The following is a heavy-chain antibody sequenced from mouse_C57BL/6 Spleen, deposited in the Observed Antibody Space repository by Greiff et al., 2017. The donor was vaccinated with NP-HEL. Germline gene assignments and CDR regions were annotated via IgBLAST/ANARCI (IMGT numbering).Heavy chain of an antibody. D-gene: IGHD4-1*01. CDR3: ARKLTGNAMDY. CDR2: ISNGGGST. J-gene: IGHJ4*01. CDR1: GFTFSDYY. Sequence: EVHLVESGGGLVQPGGSLKLSCAASGFTFSDYYMYWVRQTPEKRLEWVAYISNGGGSTYYPDTVKGRFTISRDNAKNTLYLQMSRLKSEDTATYYCARKLTGNAMDYWGQGTSVTVSS. V-gene: IGHV5-12*01.